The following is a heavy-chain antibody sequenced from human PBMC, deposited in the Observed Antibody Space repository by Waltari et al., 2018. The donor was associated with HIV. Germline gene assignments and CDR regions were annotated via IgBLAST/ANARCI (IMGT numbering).Heavy chain of an antibody. D-gene: IGHD3-22*01. Sequence: EVLLAESGGGLIQPGGSLGLSCTASNSRISPKHVTWIRQAPGGSLEWVAVIYPDDTTHYADSVSGRFTISRAKSRTKVFLLMNSLFVDDTATYFCATGVRYYGPWGQGTRVTVSS. CDR3: ATGVRYYGP. CDR2: IYPDDTT. J-gene: IGHJ5*02. CDR1: NSRISPKH. V-gene: IGHV3-53*01.